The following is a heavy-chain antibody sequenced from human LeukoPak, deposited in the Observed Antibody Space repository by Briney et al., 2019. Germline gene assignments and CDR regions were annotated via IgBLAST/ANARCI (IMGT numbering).Heavy chain of an antibody. CDR3: ARGNPFDY. CDR2: ISYDGSNK. CDR1: GFTFSSYG. Sequence: GGSLRLSCAASGFTFSSYGMHWVRQAPGKGLEWVAAISYDGSNKYYADSVKGRFTISRDNSKNTLYLQMNSLRAEDTAVYYCARGNPFDYWGQGTLVTVSS. V-gene: IGHV3-30*03. J-gene: IGHJ4*02.